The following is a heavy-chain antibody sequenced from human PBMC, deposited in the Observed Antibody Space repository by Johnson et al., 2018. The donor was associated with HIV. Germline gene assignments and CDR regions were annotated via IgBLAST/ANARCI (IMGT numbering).Heavy chain of an antibody. CDR3: ATLWFGEVSVYDAFDV. CDR1: GFAFSSDA. D-gene: IGHD3-10*01. Sequence: QVQLVESGGGVVQPGTSLRLSCTASGFAFSSDALHWVRQAPGKGLEWVAVVSYDGRDAYYDDSVKGRFTSSRDNSKNTLYLQMNSLRPEDSAVYYCATLWFGEVSVYDAFDVWGQGTMVTVSS. V-gene: IGHV3-30*04. CDR2: VSYDGRDA. J-gene: IGHJ3*01.